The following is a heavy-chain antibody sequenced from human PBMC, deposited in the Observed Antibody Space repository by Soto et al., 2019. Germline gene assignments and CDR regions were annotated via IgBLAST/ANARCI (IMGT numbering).Heavy chain of an antibody. CDR2: IYYSGST. J-gene: IGHJ6*02. CDR3: ARGYILSAAAGTVYHYYGMDV. CDR1: GGSISSGGYY. D-gene: IGHD6-13*01. V-gene: IGHV4-31*03. Sequence: SETLSLTCTVSGGSISSGGYYWSWIRQHPGKGLEWIGYIYYSGSTYYNPSLKSRVTISVDTSKNQSSLKLSSVTAADTAVYYCARGYILSAAAGTVYHYYGMDVWGHGTTVTVSS.